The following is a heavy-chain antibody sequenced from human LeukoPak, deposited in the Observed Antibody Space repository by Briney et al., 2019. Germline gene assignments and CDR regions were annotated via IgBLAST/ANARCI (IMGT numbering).Heavy chain of an antibody. CDR2: TYYSGST. CDR1: GDSISSPLYY. Sequence: SETLSLICTVSGDSISSPLYYWGWIRQPPGKGLEWIGSTYYSGSTYYNPSLKSRVTISVDTSKNHFSLKLSSVTAADTAVYYCARSHTRGPEVALMDYWGQGTLVTVSS. J-gene: IGHJ4*02. D-gene: IGHD3-10*01. CDR3: ARSHTRGPEVALMDY. V-gene: IGHV4-39*02.